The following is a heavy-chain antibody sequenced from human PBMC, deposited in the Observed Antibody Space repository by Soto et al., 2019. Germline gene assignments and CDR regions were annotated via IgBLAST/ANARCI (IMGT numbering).Heavy chain of an antibody. V-gene: IGHV5-51*01. D-gene: IGHD2-15*01. CDR1: GYSFTRYW. CDR3: ARQDIVTSPLRGVYFDT. CDR2: IYPDDSDA. J-gene: IGHJ4*02. Sequence: PGESLKISCKTSGYSFTRYWIGWVRQMPGKGLEWMGLIYPDDSDARYSPSFQGQVTISADKSINTVYLQWSGLKASYTAIYFCARQDIVTSPLRGVYFDTWGKGALVTVSS.